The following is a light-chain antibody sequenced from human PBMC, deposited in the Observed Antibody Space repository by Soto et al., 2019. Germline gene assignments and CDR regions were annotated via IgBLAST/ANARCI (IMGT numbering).Light chain of an antibody. J-gene: IGLJ7*01. CDR1: SSNIGSNT. CDR3: AAWDDSLKEPV. CDR2: SNS. Sequence: QAVVTQPPSASGTPGQRVTISCSGSSSNIGSNTVNWYQQLPGTAPKLLIYSNSQRPSGVPDRFSGSKSGTSASLAISGLQSEDEADYYCAAWDDSLKEPVFGGGTQLTVL. V-gene: IGLV1-44*01.